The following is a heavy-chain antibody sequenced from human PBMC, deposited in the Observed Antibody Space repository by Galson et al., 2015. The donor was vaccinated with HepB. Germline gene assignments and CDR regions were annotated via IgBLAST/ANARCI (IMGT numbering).Heavy chain of an antibody. CDR3: AKRTGRAVDY. V-gene: IGHV3-23*01. Sequence: SLRLSCAASGFTFSSFAISWVRQAPGKGLEWVSSISASGGGTYYADSVKGRFTISRDNSKNTLYLQMNSLRAEDTAVYYCAKRTGRAVDYWGQGTLVTVSS. CDR2: ISASGGGT. CDR1: GFTFSSFA. J-gene: IGHJ4*02. D-gene: IGHD3/OR15-3a*01.